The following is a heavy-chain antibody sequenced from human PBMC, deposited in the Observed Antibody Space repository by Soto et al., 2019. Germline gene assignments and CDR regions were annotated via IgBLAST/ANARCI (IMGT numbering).Heavy chain of an antibody. CDR3: ARSGGDIVVVPAAAAGDYYYGMDV. CDR1: RGSISSYY. V-gene: IGHV4-4*07. Sequence: SATLSLTCTLSRGSISSYYWSWIRQPAGKGLEWIGRIYTSGSTNYNPSLKSRVTMSVDTSKNQFSLKLSSVTAADTAVYYCARSGGDIVVVPAAAAGDYYYGMDVWGQGTTVT. CDR2: IYTSGST. D-gene: IGHD2-2*01. J-gene: IGHJ6*02.